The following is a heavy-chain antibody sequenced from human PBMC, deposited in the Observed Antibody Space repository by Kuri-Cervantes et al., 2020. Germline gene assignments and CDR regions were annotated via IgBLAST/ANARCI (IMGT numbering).Heavy chain of an antibody. J-gene: IGHJ6*03. D-gene: IGHD3-3*02. Sequence: ASVKVSFKASGYTFTSYYMHWVRQAPGQGLEWMGIINPSGGSTSYAQKFQGRVTLTTDTSTSTVYMEVRSLIFDDMAVYYCAREGAYSIPYYMDVWGKGTTVTVSS. V-gene: IGHV1-46*01. CDR1: GYTFTSYY. CDR2: INPSGGST. CDR3: AREGAYSIPYYMDV.